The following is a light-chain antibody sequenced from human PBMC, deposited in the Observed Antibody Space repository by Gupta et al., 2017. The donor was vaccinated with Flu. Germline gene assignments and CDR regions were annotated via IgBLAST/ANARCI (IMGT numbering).Light chain of an antibody. CDR3: QQSYSNRPLT. J-gene: IGKJ4*01. V-gene: IGKV1-39*01. CDR1: QSISNY. Sequence: DIQMTQSPSSLSASVGDRVTITCRASQSISNYLNWYQQKPGKAPKLLIYSASSLQSGVPSRFTGSGSGTDFALTITSLQPEDFATYYCQQSYSNRPLTFGGGTEVEIK. CDR2: SAS.